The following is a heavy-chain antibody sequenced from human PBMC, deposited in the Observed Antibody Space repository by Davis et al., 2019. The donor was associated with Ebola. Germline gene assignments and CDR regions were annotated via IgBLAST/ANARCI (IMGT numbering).Heavy chain of an antibody. Sequence: SVKVSCKASGDTFSKYVMSWVRQAPGQGLEWMGGIIPIFDTANYAQKFQGRATITADESTSTAYMELSSLRSEDTAVYYCARDVNSAIIRANYGMDVWGKGTTVTVSS. D-gene: IGHD5-18*01. CDR1: GDTFSKYV. V-gene: IGHV1-69*13. CDR3: ARDVNSAIIRANYGMDV. J-gene: IGHJ6*04. CDR2: IIPIFDTA.